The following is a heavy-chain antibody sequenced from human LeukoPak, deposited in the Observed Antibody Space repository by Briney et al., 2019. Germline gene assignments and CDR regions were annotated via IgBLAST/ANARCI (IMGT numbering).Heavy chain of an antibody. J-gene: IGHJ3*02. Sequence: QSGGSLRLSCAASGFTLSSYWMSWVRQAPGKGLAWVANIKQDGSEKYYVDSVKGRFTISRDNAKNSLYLQMNSLRAEDTAVYYCARDPNSTPELGGAFDIWGQGTMVTVSS. D-gene: IGHD1-26*01. CDR1: GFTLSSYW. V-gene: IGHV3-7*01. CDR3: ARDPNSTPELGGAFDI. CDR2: IKQDGSEK.